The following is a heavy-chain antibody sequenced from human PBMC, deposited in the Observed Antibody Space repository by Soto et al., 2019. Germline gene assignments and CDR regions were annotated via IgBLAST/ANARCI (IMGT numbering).Heavy chain of an antibody. D-gene: IGHD1-26*01. Sequence: SETLSLTCTVSGGSISSHYWSWVRQAPGKGLEWIGHIYYRGSTNYNPSLRSRSTISVDTSKNQLSLKLNSVTTADAAVYYCARDGREASGMDVWGQGTKVTVSS. CDR3: ARDGREASGMDV. J-gene: IGHJ6*02. CDR2: IYYRGST. V-gene: IGHV4-59*11. CDR1: GGSISSHY.